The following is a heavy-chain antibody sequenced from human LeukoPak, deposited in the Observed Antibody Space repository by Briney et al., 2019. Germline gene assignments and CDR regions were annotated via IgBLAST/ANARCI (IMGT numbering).Heavy chain of an antibody. J-gene: IGHJ4*02. CDR2: IIPIFGTA. D-gene: IGHD3-22*01. Sequence: SVKVSCKASGGTFSSYTISWVRQAPGQGLEWMGGIIPIFGTANYAQKFQGRVTITTDESTSTAYMELSSLRSEDTAVYYCAVYYYDSSGYMSWGQGTLVTVSS. V-gene: IGHV1-69*05. CDR3: AVYYYDSSGYMS. CDR1: GGTFSSYT.